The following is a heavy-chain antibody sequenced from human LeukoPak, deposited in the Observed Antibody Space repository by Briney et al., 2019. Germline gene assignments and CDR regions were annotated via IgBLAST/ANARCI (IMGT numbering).Heavy chain of an antibody. D-gene: IGHD1-7*01. CDR1: GFTFSSYA. CDR2: ISGSGDST. J-gene: IGHJ4*02. V-gene: IGHV3-23*01. CDR3: AKTYNWNYDY. Sequence: GGPLRLSCVASGFTFSSYAMSWVRQAPGKGLEWVSVISGSGDSTYYADSVKGRFTFSRDNSKNTLYLQMNSLRAEDTAVYYCAKTYNWNYDYWGQGTLVTVSS.